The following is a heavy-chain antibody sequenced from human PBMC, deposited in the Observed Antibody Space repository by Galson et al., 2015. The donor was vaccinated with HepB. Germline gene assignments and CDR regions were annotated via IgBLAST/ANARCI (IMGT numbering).Heavy chain of an antibody. CDR1: GFSLRSYE. J-gene: IGHJ3*02. CDR3: AREARARDDSLDI. Sequence: SLRLSCAASGFSLRSYEMNWARQAPGKGLEWVSYITDSGSVISYADSVKGRFTVSRDNAQNFLYLQMNNLKTEDTAVYYCAREARARDDSLDIWGQGTMVTVSS. CDR2: ITDSGSVI. V-gene: IGHV3-48*03.